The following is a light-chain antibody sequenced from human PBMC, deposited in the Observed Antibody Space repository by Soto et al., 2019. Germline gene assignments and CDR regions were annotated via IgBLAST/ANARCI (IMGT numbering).Light chain of an antibody. J-gene: IGLJ1*01. CDR1: SSDVGGYNY. Sequence: QSPLTQPASVSGAPGQSIAISCTGTSSDVGGYNYVSWYQHHPGKAPKLMVYDVSNRPSGVSNRFSGSKSGNTASLTISGLQAEDEADYYCSSYTSSRPYVFGTGTKVTVL. CDR2: DVS. CDR3: SSYTSSRPYV. V-gene: IGLV2-14*03.